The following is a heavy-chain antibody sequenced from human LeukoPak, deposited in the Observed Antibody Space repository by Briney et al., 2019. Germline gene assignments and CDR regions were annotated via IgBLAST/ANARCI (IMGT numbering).Heavy chain of an antibody. CDR2: INSDGSIT. Sequence: QPGGSLRLSCAASGFTFTDDWMDWVRQVPGKGLLWVSHINSDGSITDYADSVKGRFTISRDNARNTLSLQMDSLRVEDTAVYYCARNPTGDYDYWGQGALVTVSS. CDR3: ARNPTGDYDY. CDR1: GFTFTDDW. V-gene: IGHV3-74*01. D-gene: IGHD2-8*02. J-gene: IGHJ4*02.